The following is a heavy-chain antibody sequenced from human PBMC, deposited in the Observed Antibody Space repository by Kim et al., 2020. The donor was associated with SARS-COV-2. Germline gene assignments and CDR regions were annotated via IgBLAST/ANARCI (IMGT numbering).Heavy chain of an antibody. CDR3: ASGASAAWIQLWLPDY. V-gene: IGHV3-30*07. J-gene: IGHJ4*02. D-gene: IGHD5-18*01. Sequence: SVKGRFTISRDNSKNTLYLKMNSLRAEDTAVYYCASGASAAWIQLWLPDYWGQGTLVTVSS.